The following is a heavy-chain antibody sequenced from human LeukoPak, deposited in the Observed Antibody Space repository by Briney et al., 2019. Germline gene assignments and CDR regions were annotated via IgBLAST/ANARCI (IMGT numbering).Heavy chain of an antibody. V-gene: IGHV4-39*01. Sequence: SETLSLTCTVSGGSISSYYWSWIRQPPGKGLEWIGSIYYSGSTYYNPSLKSRVTISVDTSKNQFSLKLSSVTAADTAVYYCARGYYLGQGTLVTVSS. J-gene: IGHJ4*02. CDR2: IYYSGST. CDR1: GGSISSYY. CDR3: ARGYY.